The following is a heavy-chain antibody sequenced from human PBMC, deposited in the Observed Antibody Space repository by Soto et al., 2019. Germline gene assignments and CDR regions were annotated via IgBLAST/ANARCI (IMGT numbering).Heavy chain of an antibody. CDR3: ARYKVVVVVAATRYFYCGMDV. CDR1: GDSVSSNSAA. CDR2: PYYRSKWYN. J-gene: IGHJ6*02. Sequence: SQTLSLTCAISGDSVSSNSAAWNWIRQSPSRGLEWLGRPYYRSKWYNDYAVSVKRRITITPDMSKYQFYLQLNSVTPEDTAVYYCARYKVVVVVAATRYFYCGMDVWGQGTTVPVSS. D-gene: IGHD2-15*01. V-gene: IGHV6-1*01.